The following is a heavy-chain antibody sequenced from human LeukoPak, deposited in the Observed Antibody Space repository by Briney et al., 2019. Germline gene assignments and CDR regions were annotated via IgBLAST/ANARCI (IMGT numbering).Heavy chain of an antibody. Sequence: PGGSLRLSCAASGVTFNTYTMNWVRQAPGKGLEWVSHISRSSGIIDYADSVRGRFTISRDNAKSSLYLQMTSLRAEDTAVYYCARGSTYDESSGQVPFDYWGQGSLVTVSS. CDR1: GVTFNTYT. D-gene: IGHD3-22*01. J-gene: IGHJ4*02. CDR2: ISRSSGII. CDR3: ARGSTYDESSGQVPFDY. V-gene: IGHV3-48*01.